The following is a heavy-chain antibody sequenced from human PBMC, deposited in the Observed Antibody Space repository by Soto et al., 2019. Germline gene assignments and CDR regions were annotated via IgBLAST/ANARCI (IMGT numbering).Heavy chain of an antibody. Sequence: SETLSLTSAVSGGSFTSNNWWTWVRQPPGQGLEWIGEIYRTGSTNYNPSLKSRVTISLDKSENQFSLKVTSLTAADTAVYYCASRAPGTSVDYWGQGTLVTVS. CDR2: IYRTGST. CDR1: GGSFTSNNW. J-gene: IGHJ4*02. CDR3: ASRAPGTSVDY. V-gene: IGHV4-4*02. D-gene: IGHD1-7*01.